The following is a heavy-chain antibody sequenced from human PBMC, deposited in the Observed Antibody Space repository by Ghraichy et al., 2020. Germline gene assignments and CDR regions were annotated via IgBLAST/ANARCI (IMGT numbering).Heavy chain of an antibody. J-gene: IGHJ4*02. CDR2: IYSGGNT. CDR3: VSGTIEARPFDY. Sequence: GGSLRLSCAVSGFIVSTRTMSWVRQAPGKGLEWVSLIYSGGNTHYPDSVKGRFTISRDSPKNTLYLQMSSLRAEDTAVYYCVSGTIEARPFDYWGQGTLVTVSS. D-gene: IGHD6-6*01. V-gene: IGHV3-53*01. CDR1: GFIVSTRT.